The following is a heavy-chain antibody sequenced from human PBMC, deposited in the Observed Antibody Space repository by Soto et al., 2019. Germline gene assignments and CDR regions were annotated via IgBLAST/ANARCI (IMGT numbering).Heavy chain of an antibody. Sequence: GASVKVSCKASGYSFTKYAMHWVRQAPGQSLEWMGYINAGNGYTQYSQKFLGRVTITRDTSASSTYMELSSLRSEDTAVYYCARLIAVANTGNFFDYWGQGTVVTVPS. CDR2: INAGNGYT. V-gene: IGHV1-3*01. CDR3: ARLIAVANTGNFFDY. CDR1: GYSFTKYA. D-gene: IGHD6-19*01. J-gene: IGHJ4*02.